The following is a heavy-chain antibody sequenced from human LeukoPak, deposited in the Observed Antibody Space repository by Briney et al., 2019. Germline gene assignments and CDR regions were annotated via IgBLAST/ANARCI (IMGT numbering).Heavy chain of an antibody. CDR2: IYSSGNT. J-gene: IGHJ3*02. CDR3: ARERGDLRGDAFDI. D-gene: IGHD3-10*01. Sequence: PWETLSLTCTVSGVSFSTYYWTWIRQPAGRGLEWLGRIYSSGNTNYNPSLESRVTMSIDTSRDQLSLKLTSATAAETAVYYCARERGDLRGDAFDIWGQGTVVTVSS. CDR1: GVSFSTYY. V-gene: IGHV4-4*07.